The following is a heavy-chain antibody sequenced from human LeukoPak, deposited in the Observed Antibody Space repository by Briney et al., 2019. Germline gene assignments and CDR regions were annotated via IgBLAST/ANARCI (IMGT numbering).Heavy chain of an antibody. V-gene: IGHV5-51*01. CDR2: IYPGDSDT. CDR3: ARRYCTNGVCRYFDS. Sequence: GESLKISCKGSGYSFTNYWIGWVRQMPGKGLEWMGIIYPGDSDTRYSPSFQGQVTISADKYTSTAYLQWSSLKASDTAMYYCARRYCTNGVCRYFDSWGQGTLVTVSS. CDR1: GYSFTNYW. D-gene: IGHD2-8*01. J-gene: IGHJ4*02.